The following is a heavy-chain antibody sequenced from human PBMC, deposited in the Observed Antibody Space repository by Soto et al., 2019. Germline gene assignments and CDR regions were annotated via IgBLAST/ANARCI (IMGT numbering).Heavy chain of an antibody. V-gene: IGHV1-8*01. CDR2: MNPNSGNT. J-gene: IGHJ6*02. CDR1: GYTFTSYE. D-gene: IGHD2-15*01. CDR3: ARWRRIVVVARHNYYYYGMDV. Sequence: ASVKVSCKASGYTFTSYEINWVRQATGQGLEWMGWMNPNSGNTGYAQKFQGGVTMTRNTSISTAYMELSSLRSEDTAVYYCARWRRIVVVARHNYYYYGMDVWGQGTTVTVSS.